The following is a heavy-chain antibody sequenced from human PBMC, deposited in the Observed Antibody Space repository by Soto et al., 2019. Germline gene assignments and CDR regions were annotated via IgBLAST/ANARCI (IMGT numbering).Heavy chain of an antibody. D-gene: IGHD6-6*01. V-gene: IGHV1-69*13. J-gene: IGHJ3*02. CDR2: IIPIFGTA. CDR1: GGTFSSYA. Sequence: SVKVSCKASGGTFSSYAISWVRQAPGQGLEWMGGIIPIFGTANYAQKFQGRVTITADESTNTAYMELSSLRSEDTAVYYCARKLAHAFDIWGQGTMVTVSS. CDR3: ARKLAHAFDI.